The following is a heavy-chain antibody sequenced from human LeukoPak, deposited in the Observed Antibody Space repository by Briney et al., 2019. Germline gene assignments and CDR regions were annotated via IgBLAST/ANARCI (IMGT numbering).Heavy chain of an antibody. D-gene: IGHD6-13*01. J-gene: IGHJ4*02. Sequence: ASVNVSCKASGYTFTGYYMHWVRQAPGQGLEWMGRINPNSGGTNYAQKFQGRVTMTRDTSISTAYMELSRLRSDDTAVYYCAREELIAAAGNDYWGQGTLVTVSS. CDR1: GYTFTGYY. CDR3: AREELIAAAGNDY. CDR2: INPNSGGT. V-gene: IGHV1-2*06.